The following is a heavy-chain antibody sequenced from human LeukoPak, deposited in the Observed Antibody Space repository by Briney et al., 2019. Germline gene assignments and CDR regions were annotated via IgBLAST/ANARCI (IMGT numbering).Heavy chain of an antibody. D-gene: IGHD6-13*01. J-gene: IGHJ4*02. CDR3: ARLGIAAADLSDY. CDR1: GGSISSYY. V-gene: IGHV4-4*09. CDR2: IYTSGST. Sequence: SETLSLTCTVSGGSISSYYWSWIRQPPGKGLEWIGYIYTSGSTNYNPSLKSRVTMSVDTSKNQFSLKLSSVTAADTAVYYCARLGIAAADLSDYWGQGTLVTVSS.